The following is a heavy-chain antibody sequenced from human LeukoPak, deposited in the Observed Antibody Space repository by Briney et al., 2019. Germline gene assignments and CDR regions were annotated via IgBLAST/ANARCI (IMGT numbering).Heavy chain of an antibody. J-gene: IGHJ4*02. CDR2: IYWDDDK. CDR1: GFSLSTSGVG. Sequence: SGPTLVNPTQTLTLTRTFSGFSLSTSGVGVGWIRQPPGKALEWLALIYWDDDKRYSPSLKSRLTITKDTSKNQVVLTMTNMDPVDTATYYCAHREYDCSGGSCYQKPFDYWGQGTLVTVSS. CDR3: AHREYDCSGGSCYQKPFDY. D-gene: IGHD2-15*01. V-gene: IGHV2-5*02.